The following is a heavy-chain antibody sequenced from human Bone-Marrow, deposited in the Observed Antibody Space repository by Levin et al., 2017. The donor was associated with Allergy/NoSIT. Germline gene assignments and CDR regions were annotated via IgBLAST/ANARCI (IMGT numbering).Heavy chain of an antibody. CDR3: AKDSGWYRAGFDP. V-gene: IGHV3-23*01. D-gene: IGHD6-19*01. CDR1: GFTFSSYA. CDR2: ISGSGGST. Sequence: GESLKISCAASGFTFSSYAMSWVRQAPGKGLEWVSAISGSGGSTYYADSVKGRFTISRDNSKNTLYLQMNSLRAEDTAVYYCAKDSGWYRAGFDPWGQGTLVTVSS. J-gene: IGHJ5*02.